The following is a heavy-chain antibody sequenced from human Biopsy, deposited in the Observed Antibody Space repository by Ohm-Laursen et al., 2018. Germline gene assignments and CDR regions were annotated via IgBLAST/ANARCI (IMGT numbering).Heavy chain of an antibody. CDR2: IYNTETT. CDR1: GGSISSSTTYY. CDR3: ARHPTGFWFDP. J-gene: IGHJ5*02. Sequence: TLSLTCTVSGGSISSSTTYYWAWLRQPPGKGPEWIGSIYNTETTFYNPSLKSRVTISVDTSTNQFSLKVSSVTAADTALYFCARHPTGFWFDPWGHGTLVTVSS. V-gene: IGHV4-39*01.